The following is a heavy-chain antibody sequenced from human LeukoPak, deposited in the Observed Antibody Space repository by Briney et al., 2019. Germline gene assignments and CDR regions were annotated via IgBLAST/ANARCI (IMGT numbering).Heavy chain of an antibody. CDR1: GFTFSNYA. CDR3: ARDQGRRGLHY. CDR2: IYSGGST. D-gene: IGHD3-10*01. Sequence: QPGGSLRLSCAASGFTFSNYAMTWVRQAPGKGLEWVSVIYSGGSTYYADSVKGRFTISRDNSKNTLYLQMNSLRAEDTAVYYCARDQGRRGLHYWGQGTLVTVSS. V-gene: IGHV3-66*01. J-gene: IGHJ4*02.